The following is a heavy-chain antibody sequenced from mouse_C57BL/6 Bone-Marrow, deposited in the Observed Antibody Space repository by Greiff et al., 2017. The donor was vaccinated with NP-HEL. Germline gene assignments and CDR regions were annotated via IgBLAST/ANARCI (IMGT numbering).Heavy chain of an antibody. CDR2: ILPGSGST. CDR1: GYTFTGYW. J-gene: IGHJ4*01. Sequence: QVQLQQSGAELMKPGASVKLSCKATGYTFTGYWIEWVKQRPGHGLEWIGEILPGSGSTNYNEKFKGKATFTADTSSNTAYMQLSSLTTEDSAIYYCASFITTVVEPHYYAMDYWGQGTSVTVSS. CDR3: ASFITTVVEPHYYAMDY. D-gene: IGHD1-1*01. V-gene: IGHV1-9*01.